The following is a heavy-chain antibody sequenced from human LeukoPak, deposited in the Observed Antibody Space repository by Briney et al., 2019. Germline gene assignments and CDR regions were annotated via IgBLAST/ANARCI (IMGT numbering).Heavy chain of an antibody. D-gene: IGHD3-3*01. J-gene: IGHJ4*02. CDR1: GFTFSSYA. CDR3: ARDYTKGLSGTEPLDY. CDR2: ISGSGGST. Sequence: GGSLRLSCAASGFTFSSYAMSWVRQAPGKGLEWVSAISGSGGSTYYADSVKGRFTISRDNSKNTLYLQMNSLRAEDTAVYYCARDYTKGLSGTEPLDYWGQGTLVTVSS. V-gene: IGHV3-23*01.